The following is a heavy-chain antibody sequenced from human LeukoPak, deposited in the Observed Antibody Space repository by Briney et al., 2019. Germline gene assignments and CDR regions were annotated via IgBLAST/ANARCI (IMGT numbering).Heavy chain of an antibody. J-gene: IGHJ4*02. Sequence: GGSLRLSCAASGFTFTDYAMNWVRQAPGKGLEWVSSISSSSSYIYYADSVKGRFTISRDNAKNSLYLQMNSLRAEDTAVYYCARFDGSPTPFDYWGQGTLVTVSS. CDR1: GFTFTDYA. CDR3: ARFDGSPTPFDY. V-gene: IGHV3-21*01. D-gene: IGHD1-26*01. CDR2: ISSSSSYI.